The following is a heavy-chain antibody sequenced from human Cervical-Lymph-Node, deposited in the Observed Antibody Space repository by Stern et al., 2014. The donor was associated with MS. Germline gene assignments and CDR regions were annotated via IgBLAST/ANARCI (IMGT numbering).Heavy chain of an antibody. Sequence: VQLVQSGGGLVQPGGSLRLSCAASGFTFDSYSMHWVRQVPGKGLVWVSRINTDGSSPRYADSVKGRFTIFRDNAKNMLYLEMNSLRAEDTAVYYCSGSNWYFFDYWGQGTLVTVSS. CDR2: INTDGSSP. V-gene: IGHV3-74*01. J-gene: IGHJ4*02. CDR1: GFTFDSYS. D-gene: IGHD6-13*01. CDR3: SGSNWYFFDY.